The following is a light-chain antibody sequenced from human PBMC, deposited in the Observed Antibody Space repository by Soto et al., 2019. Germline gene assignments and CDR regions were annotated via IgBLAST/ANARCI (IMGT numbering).Light chain of an antibody. CDR3: AACDDSLNGRV. V-gene: IGLV1-44*01. CDR1: SSNIGSNT. Sequence: QAVVTQPPSASVTPGQRVTISCSGSSSNIGSNTVNWYQQLPGTAPQLLIYSNNQQPSGVPARLSGSKSGTSASLAISGFQSEDDADYYCAACDDSLNGRVFGGGTKLTVL. J-gene: IGLJ2*01. CDR2: SNN.